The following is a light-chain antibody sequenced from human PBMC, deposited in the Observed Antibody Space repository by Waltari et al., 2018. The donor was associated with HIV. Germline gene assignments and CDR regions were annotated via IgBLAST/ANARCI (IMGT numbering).Light chain of an antibody. Sequence: QSALTQPRSVSGSPGQSVPISCTGTSSDVGGYSFFSWYQQHPAKAPKVLIYDVTKRPSGAPDRFSGSKSGNTASLTISGLQAEDEADYYCCSYAGSYKYILGSGTKVTVL. CDR2: DVT. CDR1: SSDVGGYSF. J-gene: IGLJ1*01. V-gene: IGLV2-11*01. CDR3: CSYAGSYKYI.